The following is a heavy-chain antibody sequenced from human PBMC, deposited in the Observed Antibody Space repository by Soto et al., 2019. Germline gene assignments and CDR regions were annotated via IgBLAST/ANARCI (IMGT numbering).Heavy chain of an antibody. CDR1: GGSFSGYY. J-gene: IGHJ4*02. Sequence: SETLSLTCAVYGGSFSGYYWSWIRQPPGKGLEWIGEINHSGSTNYNPSLKSRVTISVDTSKNQFSLKLSSVTAADTAVYYCARGIAAAGYYFDYWGQGTLVTVSS. V-gene: IGHV4-34*01. CDR3: ARGIAAAGYYFDY. CDR2: INHSGST. D-gene: IGHD6-13*01.